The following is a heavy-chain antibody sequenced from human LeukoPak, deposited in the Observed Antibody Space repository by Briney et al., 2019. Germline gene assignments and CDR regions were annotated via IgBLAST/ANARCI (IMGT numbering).Heavy chain of an antibody. CDR1: GFTFSSYE. V-gene: IGHV3-48*03. CDR3: ANWEGSDSSGSYGY. CDR2: ISSSGSTI. J-gene: IGHJ4*02. D-gene: IGHD3-22*01. Sequence: QPGGSLRLSCAASGFTFSSYEMNWVRQAPGKGLEWVSYISSSGSTIYYADSVKGRFTISRDNAKNSLYLQLNSLRAEDTAVYYCANWEGSDSSGSYGYWGQGTLVTVSS.